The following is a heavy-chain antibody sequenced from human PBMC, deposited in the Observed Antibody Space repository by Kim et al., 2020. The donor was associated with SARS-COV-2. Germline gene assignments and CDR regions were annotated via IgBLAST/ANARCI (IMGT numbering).Heavy chain of an antibody. Sequence: SETLSLTCTVSGGSISSSSYYWGWIRQPPGKGLEWIGSIYYSGSTYYNPSLKSRVTISVDTSKNQFSLKLSSVTAADTAVYYCASYRRYSSSSGTPYYFDYWGQGTLVTVSS. CDR1: GGSISSSSYY. J-gene: IGHJ4*02. V-gene: IGHV4-39*01. CDR2: IYYSGST. D-gene: IGHD6-6*01. CDR3: ASYRRYSSSSGTPYYFDY.